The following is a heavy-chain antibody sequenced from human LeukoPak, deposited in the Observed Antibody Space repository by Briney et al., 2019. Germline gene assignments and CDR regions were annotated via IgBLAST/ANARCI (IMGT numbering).Heavy chain of an antibody. CDR1: RFTFSSYA. CDR2: ISGSGGST. D-gene: IGHD4-11*01. V-gene: IGHV3-23*01. J-gene: IGHJ3*02. Sequence: GGSLRLSCAASRFTFSSYAMSWVRQAPGKGLEWVSGISGSGGSTYYADSVKGRFTISRDNSKNTPYLQMDSLRAEDTAVYYCAKDRSITTPGDAFDIWGQGTMVTVSS. CDR3: AKDRSITTPGDAFDI.